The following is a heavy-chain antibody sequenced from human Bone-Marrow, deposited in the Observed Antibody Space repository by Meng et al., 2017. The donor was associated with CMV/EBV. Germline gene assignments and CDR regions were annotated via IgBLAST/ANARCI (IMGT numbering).Heavy chain of an antibody. D-gene: IGHD2-2*01. V-gene: IGHV1-2*02. CDR2: INPNSGGT. CDR3: ARGISRNDYYCSSTSCSFDY. Sequence: FTGYYMHWGRQAPGQGLEWMGWINPNSGGTNYAQKFQGRVTMTRDTSISTAYMELSRLRSDDTAVYYCARGISRNDYYCSSTSCSFDYWGQGTLVTVSS. J-gene: IGHJ4*02. CDR1: FTGYY.